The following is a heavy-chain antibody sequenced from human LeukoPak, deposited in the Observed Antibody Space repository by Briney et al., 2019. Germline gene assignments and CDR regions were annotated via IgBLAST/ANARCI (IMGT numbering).Heavy chain of an antibody. D-gene: IGHD7-27*01. CDR1: GGTSSSYA. CDR2: IIPIFGTA. V-gene: IGHV1-69*01. J-gene: IGHJ3*02. CDR3: ARPGDEGDAFDI. Sequence: SVKVSCKASGGTSSSYAISWVRQAPGQGLEWMGGIIPIFGTANYAQKFQGRVTITADESTSTAYMELSSLRSEDTAVYYCARPGDEGDAFDIWGQGTMVTVSS.